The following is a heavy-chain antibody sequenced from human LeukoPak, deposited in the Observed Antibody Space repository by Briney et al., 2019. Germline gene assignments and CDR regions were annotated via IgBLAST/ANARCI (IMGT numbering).Heavy chain of an antibody. D-gene: IGHD7-27*01. J-gene: IGHJ4*02. CDR1: GGSISSGG. V-gene: IGHV4-61*02. CDR2: ICSSGTT. Sequence: SETLSLTCTVSGGSISSGGYYWIWQPAGKGLEWTGRICSSGTTNYNPSLKSRVTMSVDTSKNQCSLKLSSVTAADTAVYHCARGIWGGHYYFDYWGQGTLVTVSS. CDR3: ARGIWGGHYYFDY.